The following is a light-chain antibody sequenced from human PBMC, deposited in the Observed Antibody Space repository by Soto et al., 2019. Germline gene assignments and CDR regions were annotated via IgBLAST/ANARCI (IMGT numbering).Light chain of an antibody. V-gene: IGKV3-20*01. J-gene: IGKJ2*01. CDR1: QSVSSSY. Sequence: EIVLTQSPGTLSLSPGERATLSCSASQSVSSSYLAWYQQKPGQAPRLLIYGASSRATGIPDRFSGSGSGTDFTLTISRLEPEDCAVYYCQQYGSSLYTFGQGNKLEIK. CDR3: QQYGSSLYT. CDR2: GAS.